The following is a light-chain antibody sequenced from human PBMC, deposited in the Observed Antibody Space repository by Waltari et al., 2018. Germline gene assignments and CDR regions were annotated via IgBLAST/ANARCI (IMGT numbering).Light chain of an antibody. Sequence: QSALTQPASVSGSPGQSITISCTGASIDVGSYNLVSWYQQHPDKAPKLMISEDNKRHSGVSPRFHGSKSGNTASLTSSGRQAEDEADYDCCSYAGSGTTWVFGGGTKLTVL. J-gene: IGLJ3*02. CDR1: SIDVGSYNL. V-gene: IGLV2-23*01. CDR3: CSYAGSGTTWV. CDR2: EDN.